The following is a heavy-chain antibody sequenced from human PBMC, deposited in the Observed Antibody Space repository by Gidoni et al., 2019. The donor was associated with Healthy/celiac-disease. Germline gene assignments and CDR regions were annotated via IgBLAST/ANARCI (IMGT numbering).Heavy chain of an antibody. Sequence: QVQLQQWGAGRWKPSETLSLSCAVYGGCFSGYYWSWTRQPPGKGLVLIGEINHSGSTNYTPSLMTRVTISVDTSKNQFFLKLSSVTAADTAVYYCARIRAAARGFLVFDYWGQGTLVTVSS. CDR2: INHSGST. V-gene: IGHV4-34*01. CDR3: ARIRAAARGFLVFDY. D-gene: IGHD6-6*01. CDR1: GGCFSGYY. J-gene: IGHJ4*02.